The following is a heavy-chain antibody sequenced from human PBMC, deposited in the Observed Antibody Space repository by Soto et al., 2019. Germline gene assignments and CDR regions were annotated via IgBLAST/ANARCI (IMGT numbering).Heavy chain of an antibody. Sequence: QVQLVQSGAEVKKPGSSVKVSCKASGGTFSSYAISWVRQAPGQGLEWMGGIIPIFGTANYAQKFQGRVTIIEDESTSTAYMELSSLRSEDTAVYYCAGGGPPRILVARRGAFEIWFQGTMVTVSS. V-gene: IGHV1-69*01. CDR2: IIPIFGTA. D-gene: IGHD3-16*01. CDR3: AGGGPPRILVARRGAFEI. J-gene: IGHJ3*02. CDR1: GGTFSSYA.